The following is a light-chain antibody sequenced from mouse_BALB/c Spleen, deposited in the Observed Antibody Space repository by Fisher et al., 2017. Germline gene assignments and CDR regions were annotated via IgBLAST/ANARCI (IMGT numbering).Light chain of an antibody. CDR2: STS. V-gene: IGKV4-57*01. CDR3: QQRSSYPFT. J-gene: IGKJ4*01. Sequence: IVLTQSTALMSASPGEKVTITCSASSSVSYMHWFQQKPGTSPKLWIYSTSNLASGVPARFSGSGSGTSYSLTISRMEAEDAATYYCQQRSSYPFTFGSGTKLEIK. CDR1: SSVSY.